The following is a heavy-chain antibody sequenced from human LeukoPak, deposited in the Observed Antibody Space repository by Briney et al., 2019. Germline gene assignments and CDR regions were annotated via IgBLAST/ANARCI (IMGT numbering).Heavy chain of an antibody. CDR2: ISSSSSTI. CDR3: ARARASGRSGFDY. Sequence: GGSLRLSCAASGLTVSSYSMNWVRQAPGKGLEWVSYISSSSSTIYYADSVKGRFTISRDNAKDSLYLQMNSLRDEDTAVYYCARARASGRSGFDYWGQGTLVTVTS. CDR1: GLTVSSYS. V-gene: IGHV3-48*02. J-gene: IGHJ4*02. D-gene: IGHD2-15*01.